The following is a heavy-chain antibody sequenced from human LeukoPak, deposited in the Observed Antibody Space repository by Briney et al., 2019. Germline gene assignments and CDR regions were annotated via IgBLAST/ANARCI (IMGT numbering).Heavy chain of an antibody. D-gene: IGHD6-19*01. CDR2: IRYDGSNK. J-gene: IGHJ4*02. V-gene: IGHV3-30*02. CDR3: AKDLAVAGYYFDY. Sequence: GGSLRLSCAASGFTFSSYGMHWVRQAPGKGLEWVAFIRYDGSNKYYADSVKGRFTISRDNSKNTLYLQMNSLGAEDTAVYYCAKDLAVAGYYFDYWGQGTLVTVSS. CDR1: GFTFSSYG.